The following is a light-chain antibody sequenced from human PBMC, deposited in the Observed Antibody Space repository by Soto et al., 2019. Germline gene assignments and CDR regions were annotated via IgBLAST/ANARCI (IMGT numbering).Light chain of an antibody. Sequence: EVVMTQSPATVSVSPGEGVTLSCRASQTISNDLAWYQQKPGQAPRLLIYGASTRATGVPDRFSGGGSGTEFTHTIISMQSEDFAFDYCQQNNKWPPVTFGGGTNVEIK. CDR2: GAS. V-gene: IGKV3-15*01. CDR1: QTISND. J-gene: IGKJ4*01. CDR3: QQNNKWPPVT.